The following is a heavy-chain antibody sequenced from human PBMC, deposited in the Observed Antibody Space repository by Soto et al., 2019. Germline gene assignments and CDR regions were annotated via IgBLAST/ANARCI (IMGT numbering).Heavy chain of an antibody. Sequence: EAQVLESGGGLVQPGGSLRLSCSTSEFTFSAYAMTWVRQPPGEGLEWVASISGSGGDTSYADSVKGRFSIFRDNSKNTLYLRMYSLRVEDTAVYYCTRDPNGDHIGAFDFWGQGILVTVSS. CDR3: TRDPNGDHIGAFDF. J-gene: IGHJ3*01. CDR2: ISGSGGDT. V-gene: IGHV3-23*01. D-gene: IGHD4-17*01. CDR1: EFTFSAYA.